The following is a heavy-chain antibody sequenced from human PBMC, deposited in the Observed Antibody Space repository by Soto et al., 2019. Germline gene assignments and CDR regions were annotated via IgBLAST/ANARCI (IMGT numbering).Heavy chain of an antibody. J-gene: IGHJ4*02. V-gene: IGHV4-59*08. CDR1: GGSFSSSY. CDR2: IYYSGST. CDR3: ATWVDYGDYEGFDF. D-gene: IGHD4-17*01. Sequence: PSETLSLTCTVSGGSFSSSYWSWIRQPPGKGLEWIGYIYYSGSTNYNPSLKSRVTISVDTSKNQFSLKLSSVTAADTATYFCATWVDYGDYEGFDFWGQGTLVTVSS.